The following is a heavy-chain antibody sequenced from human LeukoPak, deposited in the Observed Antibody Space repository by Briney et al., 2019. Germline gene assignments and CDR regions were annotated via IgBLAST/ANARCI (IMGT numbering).Heavy chain of an antibody. V-gene: IGHV3-23*01. J-gene: IGHJ4*02. CDR3: AKLAYCGGDCYSGGVFDY. CDR1: GFTFSSYA. D-gene: IGHD2-21*02. CDR2: ISGSGGST. Sequence: GGSLRLSCAASGFTFSSYAMSWVRQAPGKGLEWVSAISGSGGSTYYAESVKGRFTISRDNSKNTLYLQMNSLRAEDTAVYYCAKLAYCGGDCYSGGVFDYWGQGTLVTVSS.